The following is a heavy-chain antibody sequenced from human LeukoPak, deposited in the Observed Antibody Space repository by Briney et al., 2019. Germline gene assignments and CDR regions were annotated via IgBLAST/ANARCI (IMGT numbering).Heavy chain of an antibody. J-gene: IGHJ4*02. CDR3: AKDVRFLEWLLSY. D-gene: IGHD3-3*01. CDR1: GFTFSGYG. CDR2: ISYDGSNK. V-gene: IGHV3-30*18. Sequence: GRSLRLSCAASGFTFSGYGMHWVRQAPGKGLEWVAVISYDGSNKYYADSVKGRFTISRDNSKNTLYLQMNSLRAEDTAVYYCAKDVRFLEWLLSYWGQGTLVTVSS.